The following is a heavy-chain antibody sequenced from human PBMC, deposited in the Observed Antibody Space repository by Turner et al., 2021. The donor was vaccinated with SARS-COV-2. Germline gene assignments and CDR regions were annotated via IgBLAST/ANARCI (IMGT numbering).Heavy chain of an antibody. J-gene: IGHJ6*02. Sequence: EVQLVGSGGGLIQSGGSVRLSCPASRLTVTSNYMSWVRQALGKGREWVSVIYSGGSTYYAGSVKGRFTISRDNSKNTLYLKMNSLRAEDTAVYYCAKAHGYSYGGVDYYYYYGMDVWGQGTTVTVSS. CDR1: RLTVTSNY. V-gene: IGHV3-53*01. CDR2: IYSGGST. D-gene: IGHD5-18*01. CDR3: AKAHGYSYGGVDYYYYYGMDV.